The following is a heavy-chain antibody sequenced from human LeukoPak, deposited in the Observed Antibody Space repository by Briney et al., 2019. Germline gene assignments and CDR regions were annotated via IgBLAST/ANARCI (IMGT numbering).Heavy chain of an antibody. J-gene: IGHJ4*02. Sequence: GGSLRLSCAASGFPFNTYTVTWVRQAPGKGLEWVSSISSTSTNKYYADSMKGRFTISRDNAKNSLYLQINSLRVEDTALYFCARVGAGSSISFFAIDDWGQGTLVTVSS. D-gene: IGHD2-2*01. V-gene: IGHV3-21*01. CDR2: ISSTSTNK. CDR3: ARVGAGSSISFFAIDD. CDR1: GFPFNTYT.